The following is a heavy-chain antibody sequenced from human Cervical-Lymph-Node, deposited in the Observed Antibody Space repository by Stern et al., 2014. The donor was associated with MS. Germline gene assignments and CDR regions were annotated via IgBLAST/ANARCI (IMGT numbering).Heavy chain of an antibody. CDR1: GFTFSTYA. CDR3: AKDLGRGVVVVPLYGLDV. Sequence: EVQLVGSWGGLVQPGGSLRLSCAASGFTFSTYAFSWVRQAPGKGLEWVSIIIDRGVNTYYAASVKGRFTISRDNSKSMLYLEMQSLRAEDTAVYHCAKDLGRGVVVVPLYGLDVWGQGTTVTVSS. D-gene: IGHD2-2*01. J-gene: IGHJ6*02. CDR2: IIDRGVNT. V-gene: IGHV3-23*04.